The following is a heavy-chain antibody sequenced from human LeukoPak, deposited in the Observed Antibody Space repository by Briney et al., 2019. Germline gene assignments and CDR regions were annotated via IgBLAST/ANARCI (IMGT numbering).Heavy chain of an antibody. D-gene: IGHD3-10*01. Sequence: ASVKVSCKASGYTFTSCDINWVRQATGQGLEWMGWMNPNSGNTGNAQKFQGRVTMTRNTSISTAYMELSSLRSEDTAVYYCARGRRDSRQFDYWGQGTLVTVSS. CDR2: MNPNSGNT. CDR1: GYTFTSCD. V-gene: IGHV1-8*01. CDR3: ARGRRDSRQFDY. J-gene: IGHJ4*02.